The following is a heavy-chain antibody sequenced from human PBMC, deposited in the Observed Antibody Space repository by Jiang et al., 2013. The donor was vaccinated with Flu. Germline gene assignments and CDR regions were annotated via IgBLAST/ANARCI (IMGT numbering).Heavy chain of an antibody. CDR2: IVHTGTT. CDR3: ARGLVAYGSGTYYKAPYYYYGLDV. J-gene: IGHJ6*02. CDR1: GGSFSGFY. D-gene: IGHD3-10*01. Sequence: LLKPSETLSLTCGVFGGSFSGFYWSWIRQSPGKGLEWIGEIVHTGTTNYNPSLMSRVTISVDTSQKQFSLNLSSVAAADTAVYFCARGLVAYGSGTYYKAPYYYYGLDVWGQGTTVTVSS. V-gene: IGHV4-34*01.